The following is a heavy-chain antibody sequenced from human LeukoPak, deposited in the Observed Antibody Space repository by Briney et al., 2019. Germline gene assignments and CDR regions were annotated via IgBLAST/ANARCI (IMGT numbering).Heavy chain of an antibody. J-gene: IGHJ4*02. CDR2: IIPIFGTA. CDR3: ARDILTGYGNDY. V-gene: IGHV1-69*13. D-gene: IGHD3-9*01. CDR1: GGTFSSYA. Sequence: ASVKVSCKASGGTFSSYAISWVRQAPGQGLEWMGGIIPIFGTANYAQKFQGRVTITADESTSTAYMELSRLRSDDTAVYYCARDILTGYGNDYWGQGTLVTVSS.